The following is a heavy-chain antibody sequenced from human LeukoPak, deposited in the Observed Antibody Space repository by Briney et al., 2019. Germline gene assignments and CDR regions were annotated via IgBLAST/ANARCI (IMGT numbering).Heavy chain of an antibody. Sequence: GGSLRLSCAASGFTFSSYGMHWVRQAPGKGLEWVAFIRYDGSNKYYADSVKGRFTTSRDNSKNTLYLQMNSLRAEDTAVYYCAKVIVATGGTFDYWGQGTLVTVSS. CDR3: AKVIVATGGTFDY. CDR2: IRYDGSNK. V-gene: IGHV3-30*02. J-gene: IGHJ4*02. D-gene: IGHD5-12*01. CDR1: GFTFSSYG.